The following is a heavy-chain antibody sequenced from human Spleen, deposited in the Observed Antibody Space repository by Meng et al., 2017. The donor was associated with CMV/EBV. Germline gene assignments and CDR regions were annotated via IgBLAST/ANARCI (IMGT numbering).Heavy chain of an antibody. D-gene: IGHD2-2*01. CDR2: ISGSGGST. V-gene: IGHV3-23*01. CDR3: AKWSFLKAVAPAAPTLQH. Sequence: GGSLRLCCAASGFTFSNHAMSWVRQAPGKGLEWVSTISGSGGSTYDGDSVKGRFTITRDDSESTLYQQMISLRAEDTAVYYCAKWSFLKAVAPAAPTLQHWCQGTLVTVSS. J-gene: IGHJ1*01. CDR1: GFTFSNHA.